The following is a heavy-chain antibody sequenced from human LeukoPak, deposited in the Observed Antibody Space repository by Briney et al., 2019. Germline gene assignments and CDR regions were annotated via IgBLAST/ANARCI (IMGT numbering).Heavy chain of an antibody. D-gene: IGHD3-3*01. CDR1: GYTFTSYG. CDR2: ISAYNGNT. J-gene: IGHJ4*02. Sequence: GASVKVSCKASGYTFTSYGISWVRQAPGQGLEWMGWISAYNGNTNYGQKLQGRVTMTTDTSTSTAYMELRSLRSDDTAVYYCARDFGQIFGVVIPFDYWGQGTLVTVSS. V-gene: IGHV1-18*01. CDR3: ARDFGQIFGVVIPFDY.